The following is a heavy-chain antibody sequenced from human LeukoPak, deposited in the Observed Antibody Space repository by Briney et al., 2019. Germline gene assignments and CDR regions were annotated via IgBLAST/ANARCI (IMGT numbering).Heavy chain of an antibody. J-gene: IGHJ3*02. CDR1: GGSISSYY. D-gene: IGHD2-2*01. Sequence: PSETLSLTCTVSGGSISSYYWSWIRQPAGKGLEWIGRIYTSGSTNYNPSLKSRVTMSVDTSKNQFSLKLSSVTAADTAVYYCARDATNIVVVPAAHDAFDIWGQGTMVTVSS. V-gene: IGHV4-4*07. CDR2: IYTSGST. CDR3: ARDATNIVVVPAAHDAFDI.